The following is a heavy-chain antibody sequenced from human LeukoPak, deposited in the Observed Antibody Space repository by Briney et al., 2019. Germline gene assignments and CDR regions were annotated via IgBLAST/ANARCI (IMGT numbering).Heavy chain of an antibody. D-gene: IGHD1-14*01. Sequence: ASVKVSCKTSGYTFTGYYIHWVRQAPGQGLEWMGWINPNSGGTNYAQKFQGRVTMTRDTSISTAYMELSRLRSDDTAVYYCARGKGTGYDFDYWGQGTQVTVSS. CDR1: GYTFTGYY. J-gene: IGHJ4*02. CDR3: ARGKGTGYDFDY. V-gene: IGHV1-2*02. CDR2: INPNSGGT.